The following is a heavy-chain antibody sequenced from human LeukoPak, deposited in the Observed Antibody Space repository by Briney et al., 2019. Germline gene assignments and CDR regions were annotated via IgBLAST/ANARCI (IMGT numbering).Heavy chain of an antibody. D-gene: IGHD6-19*01. J-gene: IGHJ4*02. CDR3: ARAVGGWSGFDY. Sequence: SETLSLTCTVSGGSISSYYWSWIRQPPGRGLEWIGYIYYSGSTNYNPSLKSRVTISVDTSKNQFSLKLSSVTAADTAVYYCARAVGGWSGFDYWGQGTLVTVSS. CDR2: IYYSGST. V-gene: IGHV4-59*01. CDR1: GGSISSYY.